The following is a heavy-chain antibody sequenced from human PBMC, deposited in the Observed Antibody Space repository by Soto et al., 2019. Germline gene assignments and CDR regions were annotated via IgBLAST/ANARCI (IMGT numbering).Heavy chain of an antibody. Sequence: GGSLRLSCAASGFTFDDYAMHWVRQAPGKGLEWVSGISWNSGSIGYADSVKGRFTISRDNAKNSLYLQMNSLRAEDTALYYCAKDLAYGSGTYQFDYWGHGTLVTVS. CDR3: AKDLAYGSGTYQFDY. J-gene: IGHJ4*01. CDR1: GFTFDDYA. V-gene: IGHV3-9*01. D-gene: IGHD3-10*01. CDR2: ISWNSGSI.